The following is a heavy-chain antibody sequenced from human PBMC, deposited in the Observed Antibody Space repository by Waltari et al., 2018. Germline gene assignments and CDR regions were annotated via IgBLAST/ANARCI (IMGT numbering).Heavy chain of an antibody. CDR1: GFSLTNSGLG. CDR3: THRQASGLGDY. CDR2: IFWDDDK. J-gene: IGHJ4*02. D-gene: IGHD3-16*01. V-gene: IGHV2-5*02. Sequence: QITLKESGPALVKPTQTLTLTCTLSGFSLTNSGLGVGWIRQPPGKALEWLALIFWDDDKRYSPSLKSRLTITKDTSKNQVVLTMTSMDPVDTATYYCTHRQASGLGDYWGQGTLVTVSS.